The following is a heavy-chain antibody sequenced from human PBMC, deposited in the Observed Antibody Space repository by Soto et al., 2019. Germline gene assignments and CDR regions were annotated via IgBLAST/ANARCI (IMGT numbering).Heavy chain of an antibody. CDR2: IYYSGST. D-gene: IGHD2-8*02. V-gene: IGHV4-31*03. Sequence: PSETLSLTCTVSGGSISSGGYYWSWIRQHPGKGLEWIGYIYYSGSTYYNPSLKSRVTISVDTSKNQFSLKLTSVTAADTAVYYGARDKITGLFDYWGQGTLVTVSS. J-gene: IGHJ4*02. CDR3: ARDKITGLFDY. CDR1: GGSISSGGYY.